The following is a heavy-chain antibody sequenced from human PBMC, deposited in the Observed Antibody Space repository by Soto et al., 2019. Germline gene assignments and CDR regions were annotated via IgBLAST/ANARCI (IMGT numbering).Heavy chain of an antibody. CDR1: GFTFSDHY. D-gene: IGHD4-17*01. CDR2: IRNRANGYIT. J-gene: IGHJ3*02. V-gene: IGHV3-72*01. Sequence: EVQLVESGGGLVQPGGSLRLSCAASGFTFSDHYMDWVRQAPGKGLEWVGRIRNRANGYITEYAASMKGRFTISRDDSKNSLFLQMSSLQTEDTAVYYCNRAAYGHGFAIWGQGTMVTVSS. CDR3: NRAAYGHGFAI.